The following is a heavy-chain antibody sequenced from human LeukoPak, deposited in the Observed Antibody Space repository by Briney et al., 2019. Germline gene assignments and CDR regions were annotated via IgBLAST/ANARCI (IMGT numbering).Heavy chain of an antibody. CDR3: AREVHHSWWDY. CDR1: GFTFSSYG. V-gene: IGHV3-33*01. CDR2: IWYDGSNK. J-gene: IGHJ4*02. D-gene: IGHD6-13*01. Sequence: GGSLRLSCAASGFTFSSYGMHWVRQAPGKGLEWVAVIWYDGSNKYYADSVKGRFTISRDNSKNTLYLQMNSLRAEDTAVYYCAREVHHSWWDYWGQGTLVTVSS.